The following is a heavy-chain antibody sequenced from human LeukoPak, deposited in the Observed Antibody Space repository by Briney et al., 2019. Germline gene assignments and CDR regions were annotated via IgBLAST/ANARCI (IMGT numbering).Heavy chain of an antibody. CDR2: IYTSGST. CDR3: ARDLVVVPAAIDWFDP. CDR1: GGSISSYY. V-gene: IGHV4-4*07. Sequence: SETLSLTCTVSGGSISSYYWSWIRQPAGKGLEWIGRIYTSGSTNYNPSLKSRVTMSVDTSKNQFSLKLSSVTAADTAAYYCARDLVVVPAAIDWFDPWGQGTLVTVSS. J-gene: IGHJ5*02. D-gene: IGHD2-2*01.